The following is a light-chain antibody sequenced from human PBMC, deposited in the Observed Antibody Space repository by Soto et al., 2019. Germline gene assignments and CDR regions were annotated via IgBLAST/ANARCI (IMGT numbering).Light chain of an antibody. Sequence: MVRTQAAATLSLSPGERATLSCRARQSVISNLAWYQQKPGQAPRLLIYGASTRATGIPARFSGSGSGTEFTLPISSLQSADFAVYYCQQYNNWPRTFGQGTKVDIK. J-gene: IGKJ1*01. CDR3: QQYNNWPRT. V-gene: IGKV3-15*01. CDR2: GAS. CDR1: QSVISN.